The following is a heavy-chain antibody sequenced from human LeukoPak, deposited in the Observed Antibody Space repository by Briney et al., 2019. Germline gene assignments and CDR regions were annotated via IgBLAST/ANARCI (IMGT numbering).Heavy chain of an antibody. CDR1: GFTFSSYA. J-gene: IGHJ5*02. CDR3: AKKPAGFDP. V-gene: IGHV3-23*01. CDR2: IDGSGGFT. Sequence: GGSLRLSCAASGFTFSSYAMSWVRQAPGKGLEWVSSIDGSGGFTYYADSVKGRFTISRDNSKNTLYLQMNSLRVEDTAIYYCAKKPAGFDPWGQGTLVTVSS. D-gene: IGHD1-14*01.